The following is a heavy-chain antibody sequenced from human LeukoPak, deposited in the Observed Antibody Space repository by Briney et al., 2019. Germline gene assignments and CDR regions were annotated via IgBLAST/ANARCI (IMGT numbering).Heavy chain of an antibody. Sequence: ASVKVSCKVSGYTLTELSMHWVRQAPGKGLEWMGGFDPEDGETIYAQKFQGRVTMTEDTSTDTAYMELSSLRSDDTAVYYCARDFGSVLLWFDPSGGWFDPWGQGTLVTVSS. J-gene: IGHJ5*02. D-gene: IGHD3-10*01. CDR3: ARDFGSVLLWFDPSGGWFDP. V-gene: IGHV1-24*01. CDR1: GYTLTELS. CDR2: FDPEDGET.